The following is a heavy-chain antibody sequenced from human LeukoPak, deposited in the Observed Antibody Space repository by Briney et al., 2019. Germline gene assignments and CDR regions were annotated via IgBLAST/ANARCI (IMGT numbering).Heavy chain of an antibody. D-gene: IGHD6-19*01. CDR1: RGSISSSSYY. V-gene: IGHV4-39*01. CDR3: ARRNSGSPYDY. J-gene: IGHJ4*02. Sequence: PSETLSLTCTVSRGSISSSSYYWGWIRQPPGKGLEWIGSIYYSGNTYYNPSLESRVTISGDTSKSQLSLKLSSVTAADTAVYYCARRNSGSPYDYWGQGTLVTVSS. CDR2: IYYSGNT.